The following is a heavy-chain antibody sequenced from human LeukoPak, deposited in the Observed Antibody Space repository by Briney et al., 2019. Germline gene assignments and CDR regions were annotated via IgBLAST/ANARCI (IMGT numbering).Heavy chain of an antibody. D-gene: IGHD2-15*01. CDR2: VYPYDSDV. CDR1: GYSFSNYW. Sequence: PGESLEISCQGSGYSFSNYWIGWVRQLPGKGLEWMGVVYPYDSDVRYSPAFEGQVTISADKSISTAYLHWGSLKASDTAMYFCAKQGGLDWGQGTLVTVSS. V-gene: IGHV5-51*01. J-gene: IGHJ4*02. CDR3: AKQGGLD.